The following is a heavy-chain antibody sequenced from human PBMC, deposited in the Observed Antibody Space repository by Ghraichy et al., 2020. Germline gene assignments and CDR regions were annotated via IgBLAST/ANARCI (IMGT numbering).Heavy chain of an antibody. J-gene: IGHJ4*02. CDR2: ISTSGAST. CDR3: AAGLPGIYNYFDY. Sequence: GGSLRLSCAASGFTFSTYAMAWVRQAPGKGLEWVSLISTSGASTYHADSVKGRLSISRDNSKRILYLQMNSLRAEDTAIYYCAAGLPGIYNYFDYWGQGTLVTVSS. D-gene: IGHD3-3*02. V-gene: IGHV3-23*01. CDR1: GFTFSTYA.